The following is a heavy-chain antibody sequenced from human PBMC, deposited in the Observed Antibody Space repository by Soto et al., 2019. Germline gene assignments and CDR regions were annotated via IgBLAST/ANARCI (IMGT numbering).Heavy chain of an antibody. CDR3: AREEYYYGSGSYVG. CDR1: GYTFTSYG. V-gene: IGHV1-18*01. Sequence: ASVKVSCKASGYTFTSYGISWVRQAPGQGLEWMGWISAYNGNTNYAQKLQGRVTMTTDTSTSTAYRELRSLRSDDTAVYYCAREEYYYGSGSYVGWGQGTLVTVSS. D-gene: IGHD3-10*01. CDR2: ISAYNGNT. J-gene: IGHJ4*02.